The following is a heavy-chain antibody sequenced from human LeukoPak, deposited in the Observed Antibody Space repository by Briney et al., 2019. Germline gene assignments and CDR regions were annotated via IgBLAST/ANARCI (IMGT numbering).Heavy chain of an antibody. V-gene: IGHV3-30*04. J-gene: IGHJ6*01. CDR1: GFTFSSYA. CDR2: MSYDGSSK. Sequence: GGSLRLSCAASGFTFSSYAMHWVRQAPGKGLEWVAAMSYDGSSKSYADSVKGRFTISRDNSKNTVYLQMNSLRTEDTAVHYCARELESSGWYSTDNDCGM. D-gene: IGHD6-13*01. CDR3: ARELESSGWYSTDNDCGM.